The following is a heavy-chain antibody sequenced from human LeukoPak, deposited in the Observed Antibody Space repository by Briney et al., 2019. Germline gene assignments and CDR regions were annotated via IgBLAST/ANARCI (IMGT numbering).Heavy chain of an antibody. V-gene: IGHV3-30*18. CDR1: GFTFSSYG. CDR2: ISYDGSNK. Sequence: GGSLRLSCAASGFTFSSYGMHWVRQAPGKGLEWVAVISYDGSNKYYADSVKGRFTVSRDNSKNTLYLQMNSLRAEDTAVYYCAKDGVGDYDSSGFVDYWGQGTLVTVSS. CDR3: AKDGVGDYDSSGFVDY. D-gene: IGHD3-22*01. J-gene: IGHJ4*02.